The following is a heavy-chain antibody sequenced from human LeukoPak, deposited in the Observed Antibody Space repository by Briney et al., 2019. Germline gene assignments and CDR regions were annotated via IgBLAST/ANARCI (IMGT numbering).Heavy chain of an antibody. CDR1: GGSFSGYY. V-gene: IGHV4-34*01. CDR3: ASYCSSTSCYDMDV. J-gene: IGHJ6*03. Sequence: SETLSLTCAVCGGSFSGYYWSWIRQPPGEGLEWIGEINRSGSTNYNPSLKSRVTISVDTSKNQFSLKLSSVTAADTAVYYCASYCSSTSCYDMDVWGKGTTVTVSS. CDR2: INRSGST. D-gene: IGHD2-2*01.